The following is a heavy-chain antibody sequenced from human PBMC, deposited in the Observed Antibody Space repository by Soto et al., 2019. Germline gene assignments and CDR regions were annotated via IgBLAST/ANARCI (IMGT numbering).Heavy chain of an antibody. D-gene: IGHD3-10*01. CDR2: IYYSGST. J-gene: IGHJ5*02. CDR1: GGSISSSSYY. CDR3: ATEEDPLEMMPYYYGSGSYHWFDP. Sequence: LSLTCTVSGGSISSSSYYWGWIRQPPGKGLEWIGSIYYSGSTYYNPSLRSRVTISVDTSKNQFSLKLSSVTAADTAVYYCATEEDPLEMMPYYYGSGSYHWFDPWGQGTLVTVSS. V-gene: IGHV4-39*01.